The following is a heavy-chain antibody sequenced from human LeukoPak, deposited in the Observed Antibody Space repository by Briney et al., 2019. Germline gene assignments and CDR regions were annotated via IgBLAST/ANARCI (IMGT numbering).Heavy chain of an antibody. Sequence: PGGSLRLSCAASGFTFSSYAMSWVRQAPGKGLEWVSYISSSSSTIYYADSVKGRFTISRDNAKNSLYLQMNSLRAEDTAVYYCARDGSRYSSSWYQVWGQGTLVTVSS. V-gene: IGHV3-48*01. D-gene: IGHD6-13*01. CDR3: ARDGSRYSSSWYQV. J-gene: IGHJ4*02. CDR2: ISSSSSTI. CDR1: GFTFSSYA.